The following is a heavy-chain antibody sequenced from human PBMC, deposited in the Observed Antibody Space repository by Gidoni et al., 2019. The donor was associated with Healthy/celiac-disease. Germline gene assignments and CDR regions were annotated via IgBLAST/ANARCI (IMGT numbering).Heavy chain of an antibody. CDR1: GGSFSGYD. V-gene: IGHV4-34*01. J-gene: IGHJ5*02. CDR3: ARGHDIVVVPAANWFDP. D-gene: IGHD2-2*01. CDR2: INHSGST. Sequence: QVQLQQWGAGLLKPSETLSLTCAVYGGSFSGYDWCWIRQPPGKGLEWIGEINHSGSTNYNPSLKSRVTISVDTSKNQFSLKLSSVTAADTAVYYCARGHDIVVVPAANWFDPWGQGTLVTVSS.